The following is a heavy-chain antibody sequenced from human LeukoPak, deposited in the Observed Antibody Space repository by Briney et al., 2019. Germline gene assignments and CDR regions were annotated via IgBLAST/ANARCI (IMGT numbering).Heavy chain of an antibody. CDR2: ISSSSSYI. Sequence: GGSLGLSCAASGFTFITYSMNWVRQAPGKGLEWVSSISSSSSYIYYADSVKGRFTISRDNAKNSLYLQMNSLRAEDTAVYYCARDGYGDYAPDYWGQGTLVTVSS. J-gene: IGHJ4*02. V-gene: IGHV3-21*01. CDR1: GFTFITYS. D-gene: IGHD4-17*01. CDR3: ARDGYGDYAPDY.